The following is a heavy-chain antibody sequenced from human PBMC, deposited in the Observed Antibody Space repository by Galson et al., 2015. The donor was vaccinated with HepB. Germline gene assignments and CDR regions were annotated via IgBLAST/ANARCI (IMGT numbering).Heavy chain of an antibody. CDR2: ISGSGGST. J-gene: IGHJ4*02. CDR1: GFTVSKYY. Sequence: SLRLSCAVSGFTVSKYYVSWVRQAPGKGLEWVSAISGSGGSTYYADSVKGRFTISRDNSKNTLYLQMNSLRAEDTAVYYCAKDRNRYYYDSSGYYFDYWGQGTLVTVSS. V-gene: IGHV3-23*01. D-gene: IGHD3-22*01. CDR3: AKDRNRYYYDSSGYYFDY.